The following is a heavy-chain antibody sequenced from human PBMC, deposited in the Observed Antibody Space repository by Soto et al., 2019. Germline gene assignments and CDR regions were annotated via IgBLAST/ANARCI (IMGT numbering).Heavy chain of an antibody. Sequence: ELQLLESGGGFVQPGGSLRLSCTASGFGLSTYAISWVRQAPGKGLEWVSVISAHSGNTDYADSVKGRFTISRDKSENTVFLQMNRLRAEDTAVYYCALPSCGGDCYSPFDYWGQGTLVTVS. CDR1: GFGLSTYA. CDR2: ISAHSGNT. V-gene: IGHV3-23*01. CDR3: ALPSCGGDCYSPFDY. D-gene: IGHD2-21*02. J-gene: IGHJ4*02.